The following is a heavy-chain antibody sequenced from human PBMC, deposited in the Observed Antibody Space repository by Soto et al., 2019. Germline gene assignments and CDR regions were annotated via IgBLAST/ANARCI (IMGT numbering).Heavy chain of an antibody. Sequence: EMQLVVSGGGLVQPGGSLRLSCAASGFPFSSYAMSWVRQAPGKGLEWVSGISGSGGLTYYADSVKGRFTISRDNSKNTLYLQMNSLIADDTAVYYCAKSLSASPNYFFDYWGQGTLVSVSS. CDR1: GFPFSSYA. V-gene: IGHV3-23*04. CDR2: ISGSGGLT. CDR3: AKSLSASPNYFFDY. J-gene: IGHJ4*02.